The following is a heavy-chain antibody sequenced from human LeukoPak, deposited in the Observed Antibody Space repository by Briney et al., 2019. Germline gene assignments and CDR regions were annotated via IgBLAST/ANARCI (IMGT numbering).Heavy chain of an antibody. CDR1: GGSFSGYY. V-gene: IGHV4-34*01. CDR2: INHSGST. CDR3: ARGGPEYYDSSGYYRGGFDY. Sequence: SETLSLTCAVYGGSFSGYYWSWIRQPPGKGLEWIGEINHSGSTNYNPSLKSRVTISVDTSKNQFSLKLSSVTAADTAVYYCARGGPEYYDSSGYYRGGFDYWGQGTLVTVSS. D-gene: IGHD3-22*01. J-gene: IGHJ4*02.